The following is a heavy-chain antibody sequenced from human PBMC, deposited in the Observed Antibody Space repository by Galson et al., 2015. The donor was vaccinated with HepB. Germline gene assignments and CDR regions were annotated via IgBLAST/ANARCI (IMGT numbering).Heavy chain of an antibody. CDR1: GGSISSSSYY. J-gene: IGHJ4*02. CDR3: ARDGQQLANFDY. D-gene: IGHD6-13*01. CDR2: IYYSGST. V-gene: IGHV4-39*07. Sequence: LSLTCTVSGGSISSSSYYWGWIRQPPGKGLEWIGSIYYSGSTYYNPSLKSRVTISVDTPKNQFSLKLSSVTAADTAVYYCARDGQQLANFDYWGQGTLVTVSS.